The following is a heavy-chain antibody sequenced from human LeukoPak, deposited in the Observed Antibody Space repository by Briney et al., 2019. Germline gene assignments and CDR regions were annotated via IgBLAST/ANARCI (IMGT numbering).Heavy chain of an antibody. CDR2: ISGSGGFT. CDR1: GFTFSRHA. D-gene: IGHD3-22*01. Sequence: GGSLRLSRAASGFTFSRHAMSWVRQASGKGLEWVSGISGSGGFTYYADSVKGRFTISRDNSKNTLYLQMNSLRAEDTAVYYCATAYYYDSRGYDPLDYWGQGTLVTVSS. J-gene: IGHJ4*02. CDR3: ATAYYYDSRGYDPLDY. V-gene: IGHV3-23*01.